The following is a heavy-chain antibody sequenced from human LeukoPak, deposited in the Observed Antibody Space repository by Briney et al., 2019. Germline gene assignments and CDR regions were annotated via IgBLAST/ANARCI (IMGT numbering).Heavy chain of an antibody. CDR3: ARGRWFGASGDAFDI. J-gene: IGHJ3*02. V-gene: IGHV4-59*01. D-gene: IGHD3-10*01. CDR1: GGSINSYY. CDR2: IYYSGST. Sequence: SETLSLTCTVSGGSINSYYWSWIRQPPGKGLEWIGHIYYSGSTNYNPSLKSRVTMSVDTSKNQFSLKLSSVTAADTAIYYCARGRWFGASGDAFDIWGQGTMVTVSS.